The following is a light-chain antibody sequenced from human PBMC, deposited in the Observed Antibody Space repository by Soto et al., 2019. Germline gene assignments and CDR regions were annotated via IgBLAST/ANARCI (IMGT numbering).Light chain of an antibody. Sequence: QSALTQPASVSGSPGQSISLSCTGTSSDVGGYNSVSWHQQHPGKAPKVVIYDVTKRPSGVADRCSGSKAGNTASLTISGLQTEDEADYCCSSFASSSPVLFGGGTKLTVL. CDR1: SSDVGGYNS. J-gene: IGLJ2*01. V-gene: IGLV2-14*03. CDR2: DVT. CDR3: SSFASSSPVL.